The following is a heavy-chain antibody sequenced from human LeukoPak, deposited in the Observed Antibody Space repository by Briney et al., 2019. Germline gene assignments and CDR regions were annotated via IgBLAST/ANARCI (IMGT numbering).Heavy chain of an antibody. CDR2: IYPGDFDT. J-gene: IGHJ3*01. V-gene: IGHV5-51*01. D-gene: IGHD2-15*01. CDR3: ARRSPMGDAFDD. Sequence: PGESLKISCQGSGYTFTNYYIAWVRQMPGKGLEWTGIIYPGDFDTRYSPSFQGQVTISADKSISTAYLQRSSLKASDTAMYYCARRSPMGDAFDDWGQGTMVTVSS. CDR1: GYTFTNYY.